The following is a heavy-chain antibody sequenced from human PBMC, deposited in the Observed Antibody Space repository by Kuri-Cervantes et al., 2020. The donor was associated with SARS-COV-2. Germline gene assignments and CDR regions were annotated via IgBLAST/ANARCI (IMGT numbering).Heavy chain of an antibody. CDR1: GGSFSSYY. V-gene: IGHV4-34*01. D-gene: IGHD2-21*01. Sequence: SETLSLTCAVYGGSFSSYYWSWIRQPPGKGLEWIGEINHSGSSNYNPSLRSRVTKSVDTSKNQFSLNLSSVTAADTAVYYCARGYVIGGVDVWGQGTTVTVSS. CDR3: ARGYVIGGVDV. J-gene: IGHJ6*02. CDR2: INHSGSS.